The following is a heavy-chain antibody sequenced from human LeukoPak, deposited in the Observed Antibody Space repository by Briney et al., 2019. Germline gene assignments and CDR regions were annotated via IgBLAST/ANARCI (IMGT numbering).Heavy chain of an antibody. CDR1: GGSISSGGYS. D-gene: IGHD2-2*02. CDR3: ARDSSPHCSSTSCYRGY. Sequence: PSQTLSLTCAVSGGSISSGGYSWSWIRQPPGKGLEWIGYIYHSGSTYYNPSLKSRVTISVDRSKNQFSLKLSSVTAADTAVYYCARDSSPHCSSTSCYRGYWGQGTLVTVSS. V-gene: IGHV4-30-2*01. CDR2: IYHSGST. J-gene: IGHJ4*02.